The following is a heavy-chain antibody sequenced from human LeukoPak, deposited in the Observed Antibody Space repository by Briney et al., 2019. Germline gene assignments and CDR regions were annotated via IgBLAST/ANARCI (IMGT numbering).Heavy chain of an antibody. J-gene: IGHJ4*02. CDR3: ARDFDRYYFDY. V-gene: IGHV3-74*01. CDR2: INSVGSST. CDR1: GFTFSNYW. D-gene: IGHD3-9*01. Sequence: GGSLRLSCAASGFTFSNYWMHWVRQAPGKGLVWVSRINSVGSSTSYADSVKGRFTISRDNAKHTLYLQTNSLRAEDTAVYYCARDFDRYYFDYWGQGTLVTVSS.